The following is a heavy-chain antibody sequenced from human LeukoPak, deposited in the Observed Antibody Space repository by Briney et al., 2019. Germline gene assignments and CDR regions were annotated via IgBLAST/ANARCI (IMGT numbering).Heavy chain of an antibody. CDR2: INPNSGGT. CDR3: AKAGGGSSGWPFDY. J-gene: IGHJ4*02. CDR1: GYTFTGYY. Sequence: GASVKVSCKASGYTFTGYYMHWVRQAPGQGLEWMGWINPNSGGTNYAQKFQGRVTMTRDTSISTAYMELSRLRSDDTAVYYCAKAGGGSSGWPFDYWGQGTLATVSS. D-gene: IGHD6-19*01. V-gene: IGHV1-2*02.